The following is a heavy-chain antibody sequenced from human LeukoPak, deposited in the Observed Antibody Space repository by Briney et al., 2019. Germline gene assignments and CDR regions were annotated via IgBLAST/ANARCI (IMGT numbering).Heavy chain of an antibody. Sequence: RSGGSLRLSCAASGFTFSSYAMSWVRQAPGKGLEWVSAISGSGGSTYYADSVKGRFTISRDNSKNTLYLQMNSLRAEDTAVCYCAKEDYQLLPFDYWGQGTLVTVSS. J-gene: IGHJ4*02. CDR3: AKEDYQLLPFDY. D-gene: IGHD2-2*01. V-gene: IGHV3-23*01. CDR2: ISGSGGST. CDR1: GFTFSSYA.